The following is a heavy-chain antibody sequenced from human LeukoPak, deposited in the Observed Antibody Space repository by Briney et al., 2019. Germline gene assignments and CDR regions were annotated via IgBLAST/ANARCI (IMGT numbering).Heavy chain of an antibody. CDR2: ISSTSRSSYI. Sequence: GGSLRLSCAASGFSFSSYSMNWVRQAPGKGLEWVSSISSTSRSSYIFYAESVKGRFTISRDNTKNSLFLQINSLVAEDTAVYYCARGYIDNLGYSPRSSFDSWGQGSLLTVSS. J-gene: IGHJ4*02. D-gene: IGHD3-22*01. CDR1: GFSFSSYS. V-gene: IGHV3-21*01. CDR3: ARGYIDNLGYSPRSSFDS.